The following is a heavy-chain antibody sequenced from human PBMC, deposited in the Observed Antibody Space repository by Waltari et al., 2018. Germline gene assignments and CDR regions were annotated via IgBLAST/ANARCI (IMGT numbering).Heavy chain of an antibody. Sequence: QVQLQQWGAGLLKPSETLSLTCPVYGGSFSGYYWSWIRQPPGKGLEWIGEINHSGSTNYNPSLKSRVTISVDTSKNQFSLKLSSVTAADTAVYYCARAARPFGYLYNWFDPWGQGTLVTVSS. V-gene: IGHV4-34*01. J-gene: IGHJ5*02. CDR1: GGSFSGYY. CDR2: INHSGST. CDR3: ARAARPFGYLYNWFDP. D-gene: IGHD6-6*01.